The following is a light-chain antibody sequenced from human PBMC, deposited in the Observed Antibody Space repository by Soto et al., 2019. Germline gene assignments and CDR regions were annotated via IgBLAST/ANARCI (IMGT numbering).Light chain of an antibody. CDR2: AAS. CDR1: QSISSY. V-gene: IGKV1-39*01. CDR3: QQSYSTRWT. Sequence: DIQMTQSTSSLSASVGDRVTITFRASQSISSYLNWYQQKPGKAPKLLIYAASSLQSGVPSRFSGSGSGTDFTLTISSLQPEDFATYYCQQSYSTRWTFGQVTKVDIK. J-gene: IGKJ1*01.